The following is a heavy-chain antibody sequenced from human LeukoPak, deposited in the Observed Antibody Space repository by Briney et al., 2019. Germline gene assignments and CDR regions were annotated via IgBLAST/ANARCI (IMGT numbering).Heavy chain of an antibody. Sequence: GGSLRLSCAASGFTFSSYEMNWVRQAPGKGLEWVSYISSSGSTIYYADSVKGRFTISRDNAKNSLYLQMNSLRAEDTAVYYCAKDLAELDYGESYYYMDVWGKGTTVTVSS. V-gene: IGHV3-48*03. CDR2: ISSSGSTI. CDR1: GFTFSSYE. J-gene: IGHJ6*03. D-gene: IGHD4-17*01. CDR3: AKDLAELDYGESYYYMDV.